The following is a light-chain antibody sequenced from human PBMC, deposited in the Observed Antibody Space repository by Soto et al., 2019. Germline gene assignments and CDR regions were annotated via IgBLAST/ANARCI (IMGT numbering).Light chain of an antibody. J-gene: IGKJ5*01. Sequence: DLQMTQSPSSLSASVGDRVTITCQASQDISNYLNWYQQKPGKAPKLLIYDASNLETGVPSRFSGSGSGTDFTFTISSLQPEDIATYYCQQYDNLHSITFGQGTRLEIK. CDR3: QQYDNLHSIT. V-gene: IGKV1-33*01. CDR2: DAS. CDR1: QDISNY.